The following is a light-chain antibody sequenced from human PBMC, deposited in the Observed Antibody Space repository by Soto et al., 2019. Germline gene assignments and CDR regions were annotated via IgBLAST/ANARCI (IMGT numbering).Light chain of an antibody. V-gene: IGLV2-14*01. J-gene: IGLJ1*01. CDR1: SSVVGGYNY. CDR2: DVS. Sequence: QSVLTQPASVSGSPGQSITISCTGTSSVVGGYNYVSWYQQHPGKAPKLMIYDVSNRPSGVSNRFSGSKSGNTASLTISGLQAEDEADYYCSSYTSSSTGVFGTGNKVTVL. CDR3: SSYTSSSTGV.